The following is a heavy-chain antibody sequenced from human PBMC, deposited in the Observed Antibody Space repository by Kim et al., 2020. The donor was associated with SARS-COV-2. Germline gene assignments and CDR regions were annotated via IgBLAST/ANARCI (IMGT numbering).Heavy chain of an antibody. J-gene: IGHJ6*03. CDR1: GFTFDDYA. Sequence: GGSLRLSCVGSGFTFDDYAMHWVRQAPGKGLEWVAATSWNGANSGYAEFLKGRFTISRDNSKNALYLQMNILGTDDTGVYFCFGYRRSQSSYMDVWGKGTTVIVSS. V-gene: IGHV3-9*01. D-gene: IGHD5-18*01. CDR3: FGYRRSQSSYMDV. CDR2: TSWNGANS.